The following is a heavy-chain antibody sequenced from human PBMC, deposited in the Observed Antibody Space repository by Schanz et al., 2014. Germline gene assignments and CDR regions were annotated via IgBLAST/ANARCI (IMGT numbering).Heavy chain of an antibody. CDR3: AASSGWHPSTDY. CDR2: ISDSGTYT. Sequence: QVQVVQSGGGLVKPGGSLRLSCAASGFVFGDYYMTWIRQAPGKGLEWLSYISDSGTYTNYADSVKGRFTISRDNAKSSLYLQMNSLRDEDTAVYYCAASSGWHPSTDYWGQGALVTVSS. D-gene: IGHD6-19*01. J-gene: IGHJ4*02. CDR1: GFVFGDYY. V-gene: IGHV3-11*05.